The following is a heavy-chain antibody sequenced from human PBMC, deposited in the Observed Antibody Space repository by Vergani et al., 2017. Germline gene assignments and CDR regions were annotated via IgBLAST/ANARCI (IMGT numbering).Heavy chain of an antibody. J-gene: IGHJ3*02. CDR3: ARGFRGYGSSDAFDI. CDR2: IWYDGSNK. Sequence: QVQLVESGGGVVQPGGSLRLSCAASGFTFSSYGMHWVRQAPGKGLEWVAVIWYDGSNKYYGDSVKGRFTISRDNAKNSLYLQMNSLRAEDTAVYYCARGFRGYGSSDAFDIWGQGTMVTVSS. D-gene: IGHD3-10*01. V-gene: IGHV3-33*01. CDR1: GFTFSSYG.